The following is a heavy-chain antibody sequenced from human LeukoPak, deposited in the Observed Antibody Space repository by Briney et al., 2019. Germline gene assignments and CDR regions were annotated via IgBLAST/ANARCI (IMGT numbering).Heavy chain of an antibody. CDR1: GYTFTSYG. CDR2: ISAYNGNT. Sequence: ASVKVSCKASGYTFTSYGISWVRQAPGQGLEWMGWISAYNGNTNYAQKLQGRVTMTTDTSTSTDYMELRSLRSDDTAVYYCAREIGVRFLDWGRFDPWGQGTLATVSS. J-gene: IGHJ5*02. CDR3: AREIGVRFLDWGRFDP. D-gene: IGHD3-3*01. V-gene: IGHV1-18*01.